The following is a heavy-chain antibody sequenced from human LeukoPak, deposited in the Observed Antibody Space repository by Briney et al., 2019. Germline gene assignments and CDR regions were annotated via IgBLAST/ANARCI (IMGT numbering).Heavy chain of an antibody. Sequence: GASVKVSCKASGGTFSSYAISWVRQAPGQGLEWMGGIIPIFGTANYAQKFQGRVTITADESTSTAYMELSSLRSEDTAVYYCARYCSSTSCYLRRSWFDPWGQGTLVTVSS. CDR1: GGTFSSYA. CDR3: ARYCSSTSCYLRRSWFDP. V-gene: IGHV1-69*13. CDR2: IIPIFGTA. J-gene: IGHJ5*02. D-gene: IGHD2-2*01.